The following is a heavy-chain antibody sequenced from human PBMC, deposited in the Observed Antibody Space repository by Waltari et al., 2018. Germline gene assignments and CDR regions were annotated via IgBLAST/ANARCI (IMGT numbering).Heavy chain of an antibody. CDR3: AREVVPAAKIVVNWFDP. D-gene: IGHD2-2*01. J-gene: IGHJ5*02. Sequence: QVQLVQSGSEWKKPGASVKVSCKAYGYSFTNYAINWVRQAPGQGLELMGEGNTNTETPTYTQGFTMRFVFSLDTSVSTAYLQINDLKAEDTAIYYCAREVVPAAKIVVNWFDPWGQGTQVTVSS. CDR1: GYSFTNYA. CDR2: GNTNTETP. V-gene: IGHV7-4-1*02.